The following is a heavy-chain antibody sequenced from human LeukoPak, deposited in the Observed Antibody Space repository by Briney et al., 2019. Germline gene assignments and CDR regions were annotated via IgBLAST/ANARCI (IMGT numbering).Heavy chain of an antibody. CDR2: IIPIFGTA. Sequence: SVKVPCKASGGTFSSYAISWVRQAPGQGLEWMGGIIPIFGTANYAQKFQGRVTITADESTSTAYMELSSLRSEDTAVYYCARAPALDDWFDPWGQGTLVTVSS. V-gene: IGHV1-69*01. CDR3: ARAPALDDWFDP. CDR1: GGTFSSYA. D-gene: IGHD2-2*01. J-gene: IGHJ5*02.